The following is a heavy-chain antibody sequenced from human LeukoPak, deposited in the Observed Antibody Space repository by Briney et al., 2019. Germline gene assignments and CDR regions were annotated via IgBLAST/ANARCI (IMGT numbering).Heavy chain of an antibody. V-gene: IGHV3-30*02. CDR1: GFTFSSYG. CDR3: AKDPTHYRVWDYYETIGLSY. J-gene: IGHJ4*02. D-gene: IGHD3-22*01. CDR2: IRYDGSNK. Sequence: GGSLRLSCGASGFTFSSYGMHWVRQAPGKGLEWVTFIRYDGSNKYYADSVKGRFTISRDNSKNTLNLHMNSLRAEDTAVYYCAKDPTHYRVWDYYETIGLSYWGQGTLVTVSS.